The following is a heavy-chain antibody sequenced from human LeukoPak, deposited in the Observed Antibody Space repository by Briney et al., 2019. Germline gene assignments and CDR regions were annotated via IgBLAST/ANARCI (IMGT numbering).Heavy chain of an antibody. CDR3: AGACSSTSCYAGVAFDI. J-gene: IGHJ3*02. Sequence: SETLSLTCTVSGGSISSYYWSWIRQPAGKGLERIGRIYTSGSTNYNPSLNSRVTMSVDTSKNQFSLKLSSVTAADTAVYYCAGACSSTSCYAGVAFDIWGQGTMVTVSS. D-gene: IGHD2-2*01. CDR1: GGSISSYY. CDR2: IYTSGST. V-gene: IGHV4-4*07.